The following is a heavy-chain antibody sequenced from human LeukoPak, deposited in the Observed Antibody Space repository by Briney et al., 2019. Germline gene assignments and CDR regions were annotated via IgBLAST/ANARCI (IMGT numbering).Heavy chain of an antibody. CDR2: IRHDGTIK. Sequence: GGSLRLSCTASGLTFSIYGMDWVRPAPGKGLGWVAFIRHDGTIKYYADSVKGRFTISRDNSENTLYLQLNSLRAEDTAVYYCAKDSLTDIDYWGQGNLATVSS. V-gene: IGHV3-30*02. CDR3: AKDSLTDIDY. CDR1: GLTFSIYG. D-gene: IGHD3-9*01. J-gene: IGHJ4*02.